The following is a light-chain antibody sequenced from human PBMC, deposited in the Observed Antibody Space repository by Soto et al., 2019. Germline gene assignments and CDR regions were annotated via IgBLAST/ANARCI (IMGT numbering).Light chain of an antibody. J-gene: IGKJ4*01. Sequence: IQLTQSPSSLSASVGDRVTITCRASQGISSYLGWYQQKPGKAPKLLIYAASTLQSGVPSRFSGSGSGTDFTLTISCLQSEDVATYYCQQYYSYLLTLGGGTKVDIK. CDR2: AAS. V-gene: IGKV1-9*01. CDR1: QGISSY. CDR3: QQYYSYLLT.